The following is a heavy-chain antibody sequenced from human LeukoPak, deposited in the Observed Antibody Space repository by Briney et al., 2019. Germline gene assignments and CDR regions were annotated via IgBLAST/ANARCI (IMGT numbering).Heavy chain of an antibody. J-gene: IGHJ6*03. Sequence: GGSLRLSCAASRFTVSSNYMSWVRQPPGKGLEWVSIIYSGGSTYYADSVKGRFTISRDNSKNTLYLHMNSLRAEDTAVYYCARATHSSSWYYYYYYYMDVWGKGTTVTISS. CDR1: RFTVSSNY. D-gene: IGHD6-13*01. V-gene: IGHV3-66*01. CDR3: ARATHSSSWYYYYYYYMDV. CDR2: IYSGGST.